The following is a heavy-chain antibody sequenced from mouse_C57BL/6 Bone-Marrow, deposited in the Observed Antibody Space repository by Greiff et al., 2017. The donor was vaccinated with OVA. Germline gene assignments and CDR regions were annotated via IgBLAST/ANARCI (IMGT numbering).Heavy chain of an antibody. J-gene: IGHJ1*03. CDR1: GYTFTSYW. V-gene: IGHV1-72*01. Sequence: QVQLQQPGAELVKPGASVKLSCKASGYTFTSYWMHWVKQRPGRGLEWIGRIDPNSGGTKYNEKLKSKATLTVDKPSSTAYMQLSSLTSEDSAVYYCARRAVYGNYFWPWYFDVWGTGTTVTVSS. CDR3: ARRAVYGNYFWPWYFDV. CDR2: IDPNSGGT. D-gene: IGHD2-1*01.